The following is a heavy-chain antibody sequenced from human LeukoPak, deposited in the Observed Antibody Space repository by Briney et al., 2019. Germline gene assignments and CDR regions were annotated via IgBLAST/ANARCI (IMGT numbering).Heavy chain of an antibody. CDR3: ARPTHLLYHYDSSGYHNAFDI. CDR1: GYTFTGYY. J-gene: IGHJ3*02. Sequence: ASVKVSCKASGYTFTGYYMHWVRQAPGQGLEWMGWINPNSGGTNYAQKFQGRVTMTRDTSISTAYMELSRLRSDDTAVYYCARPTHLLYHYDSSGYHNAFDIWGQGTMVTVSS. CDR2: INPNSGGT. V-gene: IGHV1-2*02. D-gene: IGHD3-22*01.